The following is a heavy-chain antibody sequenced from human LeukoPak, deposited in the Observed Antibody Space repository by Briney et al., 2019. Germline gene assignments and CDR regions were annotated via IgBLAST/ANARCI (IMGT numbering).Heavy chain of an antibody. Sequence: ASVKVSCKVSGYTLTELSVHWVRQAPGKGLEWMGGFDPEDGETIYAQKFQGRVTMTEDTSTDTAYMELSSLRSEDTAVYYCATEHTGYYDSSGYPYYFDYWGQGTLVTVSS. CDR1: GYTLTELS. V-gene: IGHV1-24*01. CDR2: FDPEDGET. CDR3: ATEHTGYYDSSGYPYYFDY. D-gene: IGHD3-22*01. J-gene: IGHJ4*02.